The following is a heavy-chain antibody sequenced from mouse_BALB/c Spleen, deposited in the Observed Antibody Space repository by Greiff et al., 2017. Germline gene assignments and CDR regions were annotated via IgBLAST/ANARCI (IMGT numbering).Heavy chain of an antibody. J-gene: IGHJ4*01. CDR1: GFTFSSFG. D-gene: IGHD2-14*01. CDR3: ARDRYDAMDY. Sequence: EVQVEESGGGLVQPGGSRKLSCAASGFTFSSFGMHWVRQAPEKGLEWVGYISSGSSTIYYADTVKGRFTISRDNPKNTLFLQMTSLRSEDTAMYYCARDRYDAMDYWGQGTSVTVSS. CDR2: ISSGSSTI. V-gene: IGHV5-17*02.